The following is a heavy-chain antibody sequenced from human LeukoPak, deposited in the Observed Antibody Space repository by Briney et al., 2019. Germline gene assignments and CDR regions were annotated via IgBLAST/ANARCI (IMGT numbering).Heavy chain of an antibody. Sequence: GGSLRLSCAVSGFTFRNYLMHWVRQAPGQGLVWVSRINQDESKAYADSVRGRFTVSRDNAKNMLYLHLSGLRAEDTAVYFCGRGGDGIDFWGQGTTVLVSS. J-gene: IGHJ3*01. V-gene: IGHV3-74*01. CDR1: GFTFRNYL. CDR3: GRGGDGIDF. CDR2: INQDESKA. D-gene: IGHD5-24*01.